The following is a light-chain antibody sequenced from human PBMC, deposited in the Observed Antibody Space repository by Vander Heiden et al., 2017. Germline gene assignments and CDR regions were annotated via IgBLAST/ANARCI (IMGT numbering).Light chain of an antibody. Sequence: IRLTQSPSSFSASTGDKVTITCRASQAISSYVAWYQQKPGKAPKLLIYAASTLQSGVPSRFSGSGSGTDFTLTISCLQSEDFATYYCQQYDSYPRTFGQGTKVDIK. CDR2: AAS. J-gene: IGKJ1*01. CDR3: QQYDSYPRT. CDR1: QAISSY. V-gene: IGKV1-8*01.